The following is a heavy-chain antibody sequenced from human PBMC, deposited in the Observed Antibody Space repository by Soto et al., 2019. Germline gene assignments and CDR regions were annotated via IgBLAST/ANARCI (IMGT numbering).Heavy chain of an antibody. V-gene: IGHV4-59*01. Sequence: SETLSLTCTVSGGSISSYYWSWIRQPPGKGLEWIGYIYYSGSTNYNPSLKSRVTISVDTSKNQFSLKLSSVTAADTAVYYCARAEFGELPDYGMDVWGQGTTVTVSS. D-gene: IGHD3-10*01. CDR2: IYYSGST. CDR3: ARAEFGELPDYGMDV. CDR1: GGSISSYY. J-gene: IGHJ6*02.